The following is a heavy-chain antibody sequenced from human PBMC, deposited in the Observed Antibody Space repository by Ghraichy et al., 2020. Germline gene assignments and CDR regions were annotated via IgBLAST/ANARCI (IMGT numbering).Heavy chain of an antibody. Sequence: SETLSLTCAVYGGSFSGYYWSWIRQPPGKGLEWIGEINHSGSTNYNPSLKSRVTISVDTSENQFSLKLSSVTAADTAVYYCARGRFVVRGVIKGMNDYWGQGTLVTVSS. D-gene: IGHD3-10*01. CDR2: INHSGST. CDR1: GGSFSGYY. J-gene: IGHJ4*02. V-gene: IGHV4-34*01. CDR3: ARGRFVVRGVIKGMNDY.